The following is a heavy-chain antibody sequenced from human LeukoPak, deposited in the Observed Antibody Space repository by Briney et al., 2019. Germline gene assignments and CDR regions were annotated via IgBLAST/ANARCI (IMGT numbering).Heavy chain of an antibody. V-gene: IGHV4-34*01. CDR1: SGSISGYY. D-gene: IGHD3-10*01. Sequence: SETLSLTCAVYSGSISGYYWGWIRQSPGKGLEWIGQIYRSGSTKYNPSLKSRVTISVDTSKNQFSLKLSSVTAADTAVYYCARGVTMVRGKIDYWGQGTLVTVSS. CDR2: IYRSGST. J-gene: IGHJ4*02. CDR3: ARGVTMVRGKIDY.